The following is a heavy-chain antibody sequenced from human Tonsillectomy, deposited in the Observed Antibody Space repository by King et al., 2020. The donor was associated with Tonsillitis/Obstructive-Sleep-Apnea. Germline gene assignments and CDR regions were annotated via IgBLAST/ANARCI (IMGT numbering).Heavy chain of an antibody. CDR1: WFTVSNNY. V-gene: IGHV3-53*01. CDR2: IYSGGST. Sequence: VQLVESGGGLIQPGGSLRLSCAASWFTVSNNYMSWGRQAPGKGLEWVSVIYSGGSTYYADSVKGRFTISRDNSKNTVYLQMNSPRAEDAAVYYCASGYCSGGSCPHYYYMDVWGKGTTVTVS. CDR3: ASGYCSGGSCPHYYYMDV. D-gene: IGHD2-15*01. J-gene: IGHJ6*03.